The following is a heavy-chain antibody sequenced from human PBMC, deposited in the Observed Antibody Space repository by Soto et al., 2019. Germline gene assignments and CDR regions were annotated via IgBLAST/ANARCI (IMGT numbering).Heavy chain of an antibody. CDR3: ARGQGMITFGGVIVIRDAFDI. CDR2: INPNSGGT. V-gene: IGHV1-2*02. D-gene: IGHD3-16*02. Sequence: ASVKVSGKASGYTFTGYYMHWGRQAPGQGLEWMGWINPNSGGTNYAQKFQCRVTMTRDTSISTAYMELSRLRSDDTAVYYCARGQGMITFGGVIVIRDAFDIWGQGTMVTVS. CDR1: GYTFTGYY. J-gene: IGHJ3*02.